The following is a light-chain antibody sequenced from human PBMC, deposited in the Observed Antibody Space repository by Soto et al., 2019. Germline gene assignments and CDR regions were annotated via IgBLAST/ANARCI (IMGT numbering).Light chain of an antibody. CDR2: GAS. J-gene: IGKJ4*01. CDR3: QPYGSSPST. V-gene: IGKV3-20*01. CDR1: QSVSTTY. Sequence: IVLTQFPGALSLSPGERATISCRASQSVSTTYLAWYQQKSGQAPRLLIYGASSRATGIPDRFSGSGSGTDFTLTISRLEPEDFAVYYCQPYGSSPSTFGRGTKADIK.